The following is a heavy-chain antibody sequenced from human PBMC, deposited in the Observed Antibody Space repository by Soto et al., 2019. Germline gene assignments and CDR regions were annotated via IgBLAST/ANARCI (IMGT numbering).Heavy chain of an antibody. CDR2: INSDGATR. D-gene: IGHD3-9*01. Sequence: EVQLVESGGGLVQPGESLSLSCTASGFTFSNYWMNWVRQAPGKGLEWVANINSDGATRRYVDSVKGRFTVSRDNAKSSLYLQMNDLRVEDTAVYYCLAWGAYDNFWGRGTQVTVSS. V-gene: IGHV3-7*01. CDR1: GFTFSNYW. CDR3: LAWGAYDNF. J-gene: IGHJ4*02.